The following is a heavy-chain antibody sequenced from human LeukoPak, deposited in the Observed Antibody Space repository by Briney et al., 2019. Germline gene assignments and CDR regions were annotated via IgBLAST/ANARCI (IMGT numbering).Heavy chain of an antibody. CDR1: GFTFSNYA. D-gene: IGHD3-10*01. V-gene: IGHV3-30*01. CDR3: ARDSTYYYDSGSSGPHYFDN. Sequence: SGKSLRLSCAASGFTFSNYAMHWVRQAPGKGLEWVSLISSGGTYEYYADSVKGRFTISRANSKNTLYLQLNSLRAEDTAVYYCARDSTYYYDSGSSGPHYFDNWGQGTLVTVSS. CDR2: ISSGGTYE. J-gene: IGHJ4*02.